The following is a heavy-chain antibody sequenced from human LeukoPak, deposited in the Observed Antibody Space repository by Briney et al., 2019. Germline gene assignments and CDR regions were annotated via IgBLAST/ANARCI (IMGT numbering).Heavy chain of an antibody. J-gene: IGHJ2*01. D-gene: IGHD1-26*01. CDR1: GFTFSTYW. V-gene: IGHV3-74*01. CDR3: ARESHSEKTDWYFDL. Sequence: GGSLRLSCAASGFTFSTYWMHWVRQAPGKGLVWVSRINTDGSSTSYADSVMGRFTISRDNAKNTLSLQMNSLRAEDTAMYYCARESHSEKTDWYFDLWGRGTLVTVSS. CDR2: INTDGSST.